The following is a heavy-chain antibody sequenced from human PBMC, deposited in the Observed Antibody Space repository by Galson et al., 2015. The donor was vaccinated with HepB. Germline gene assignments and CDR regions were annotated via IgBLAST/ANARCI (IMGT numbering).Heavy chain of an antibody. CDR3: ARIPYYYDSSGKELDY. D-gene: IGHD3-22*01. CDR2: IDPSDSYT. V-gene: IGHV5-10-1*01. J-gene: IGHJ4*02. Sequence: QSGAEVKKPRESLRISCKGSGYSFTSYWISWVRQMPGKGLEWMGRIDPSDSYTNYSPSFQGHVTISADKSISTAYLQWSSLKASDTAMYYCARIPYYYDSSGKELDYWGQGTLVTVSS. CDR1: GYSFTSYW.